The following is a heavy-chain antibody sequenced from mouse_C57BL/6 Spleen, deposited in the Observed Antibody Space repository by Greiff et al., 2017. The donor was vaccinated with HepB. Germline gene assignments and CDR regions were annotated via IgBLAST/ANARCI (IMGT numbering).Heavy chain of an antibody. Sequence: VQLQQSGPELVKPGASVKISCKASGYSFPSYYIHWVKQRPGQGLEWIGWIYPGSGNTKYNEKFKGKATLTADTSSSTAYMQLSSLTSEDSAVYYCARGREDYAMDYWGQGTSVTVSS. CDR1: GYSFPSYY. CDR3: ARGREDYAMDY. J-gene: IGHJ4*01. CDR2: IYPGSGNT. V-gene: IGHV1-66*01.